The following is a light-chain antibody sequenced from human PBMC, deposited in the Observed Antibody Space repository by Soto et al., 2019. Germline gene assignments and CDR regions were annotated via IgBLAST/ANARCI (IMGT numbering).Light chain of an antibody. CDR2: SAS. CDR3: QQLSRYPLN. CDR1: QGISSY. J-gene: IGKJ4*01. V-gene: IGKV1-9*01. Sequence: SQLTQSPSSLSASVGDRVTITCRASQGISSYLAWYQQKPGKAPDLLIYSASTLQSGVPSRFSGSGSETEFSLTIRALQPEDFATYYCQQLSRYPLNFGGGTKVDIK.